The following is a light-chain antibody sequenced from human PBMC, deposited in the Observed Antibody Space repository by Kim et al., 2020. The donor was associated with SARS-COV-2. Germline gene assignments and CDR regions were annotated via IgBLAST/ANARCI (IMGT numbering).Light chain of an antibody. V-gene: IGKV3-11*01. Sequence: SLPPGETATLSCRASESVSTYLAWHQQKPGQAPRLVIYDASNRATGVPARFSASGSGTDFTLTISSLEHEDFAIYYCQQRRKSITFGQGTRLEIK. CDR3: QQRRKSIT. CDR1: ESVSTY. CDR2: DAS. J-gene: IGKJ5*01.